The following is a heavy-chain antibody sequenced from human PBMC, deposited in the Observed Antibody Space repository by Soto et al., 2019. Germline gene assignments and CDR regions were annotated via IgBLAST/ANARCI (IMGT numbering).Heavy chain of an antibody. CDR2: IQYHGINK. CDR1: GFTFSTYG. J-gene: IGHJ4*02. V-gene: IGHV3-33*05. Sequence: QVQLVESGGGVVQPGRSLRLSCAVSGFTFSTYGMHWVRQAPGKGLEWVAFIQYHGINKDYADSVKGRFTISRDNSRNTLYLQMNSLRAEDTAVDYCARGLVYDSSGYYLDFWGQGALVTVSS. D-gene: IGHD3-22*01. CDR3: ARGLVYDSSGYYLDF.